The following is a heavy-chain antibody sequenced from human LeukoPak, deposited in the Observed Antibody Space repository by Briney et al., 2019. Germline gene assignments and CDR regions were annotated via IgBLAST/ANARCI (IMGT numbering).Heavy chain of an antibody. CDR1: GFTFSSYW. V-gene: IGHV3-23*01. CDR2: SGDGSSRT. J-gene: IGHJ1*01. Sequence: PGGSLRLSCAASGFTFSSYWMHWVRQAPGKGLEWVSLASGDGSSRTYYADSVKGRFTISRDNSKNTLYLQMNALRAEDTAVYYCAKDLISAAGRGDFQHWGQGILVTVSS. D-gene: IGHD6-13*01. CDR3: AKDLISAAGRGDFQH.